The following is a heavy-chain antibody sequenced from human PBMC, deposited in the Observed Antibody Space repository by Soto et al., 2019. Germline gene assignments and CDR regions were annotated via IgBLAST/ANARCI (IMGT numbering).Heavy chain of an antibody. CDR3: VVSGKSGYSYGMDV. V-gene: IGHV3-64D*06. J-gene: IGHJ6*02. Sequence: HPGGSLRLSCAASGFTFSRYWMHWVRQGPGKGLVYVSRISSDGGTTYYADSVKGRFTISRDNSKNTLYLQMSSLRAEDTAVYYCVVSGKSGYSYGMDVWGQGTTVTVSS. CDR1: GFTFSRYW. D-gene: IGHD5-12*01. CDR2: ISSDGGTT.